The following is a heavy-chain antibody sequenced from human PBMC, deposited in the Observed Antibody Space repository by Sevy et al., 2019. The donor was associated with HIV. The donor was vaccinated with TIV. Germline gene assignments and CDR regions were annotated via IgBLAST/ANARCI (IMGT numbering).Heavy chain of an antibody. CDR1: GFTFSSYG. V-gene: IGHV3-33*01. CDR3: ARAGDIVEVAAHYGMDV. Sequence: GGSLRLSCAASGFTFSSYGMHWVRQAPGKGLEWVAVIWYDGIKKYYGDSVKGRFTISRDNSKNKVYLQMTNLRAEDTAVYYCARAGDIVEVAAHYGMDVWGQGTTVTVSS. J-gene: IGHJ6*02. D-gene: IGHD2-15*01. CDR2: IWYDGIKK.